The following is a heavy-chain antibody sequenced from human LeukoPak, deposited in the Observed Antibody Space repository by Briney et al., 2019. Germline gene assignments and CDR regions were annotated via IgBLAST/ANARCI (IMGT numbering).Heavy chain of an antibody. CDR2: IYYSGST. CDR3: ARVRFVVGGYYFDY. V-gene: IGHV4-39*07. D-gene: IGHD2-15*01. J-gene: IGHJ4*02. CDR1: GGSISSSSYY. Sequence: PSETLSLPCTVCGGSISSSSYYWGWIRQPPGKGLEWIGSIYYSGSTYYNPSLKSRVTISVDTSKNQFSLKLSSVTAADAAVYYCARVRFVVGGYYFDYWGQGTLVTVSS.